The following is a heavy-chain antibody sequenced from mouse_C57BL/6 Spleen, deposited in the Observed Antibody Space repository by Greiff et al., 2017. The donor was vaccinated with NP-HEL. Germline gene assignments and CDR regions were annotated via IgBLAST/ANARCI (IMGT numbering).Heavy chain of an antibody. D-gene: IGHD4-1*01. CDR2: IDPSDSYT. CDR1: GYTFTSYW. V-gene: IGHV1-50*01. Sequence: QVQLQQSGAELVKPGASVKLSCKASGYTFTSYWMQWVKQRPGQGLEWIGEIDPSDSYTNYNQKFKGKATLTVDTSSSTAYMQLSSLTSEDSAVYDCARSSLGGYAMDYWGQGTSVTVSS. J-gene: IGHJ4*01. CDR3: ARSSLGGYAMDY.